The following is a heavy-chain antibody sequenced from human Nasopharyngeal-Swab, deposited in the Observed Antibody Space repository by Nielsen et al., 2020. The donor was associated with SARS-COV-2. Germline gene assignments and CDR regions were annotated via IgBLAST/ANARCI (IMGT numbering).Heavy chain of an antibody. CDR3: ARPRGSGWYREAFDI. J-gene: IGHJ3*02. CDR2: IYYSGST. D-gene: IGHD6-19*01. Sequence: RQVPGKGLEWIGSIYYSGSTYYNPSLKSRVTISVDTSKNQFSLKLSSVTAADTAVYYCARPRGSGWYREAFDIWGQGTMVTVSS. V-gene: IGHV4-39*01.